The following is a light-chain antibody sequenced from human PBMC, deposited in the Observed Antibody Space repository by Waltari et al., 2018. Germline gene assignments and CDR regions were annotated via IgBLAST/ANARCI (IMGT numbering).Light chain of an antibody. CDR2: ENN. CDR3: ATWDSSLSVGV. J-gene: IGLJ3*02. V-gene: IGLV1-51*02. CDR1: SSNIGKNY. Sequence: QSVLTQPPSVSAAPGQKVTIPCSGSSSNIGKNYVSCYQQLPRTAPKLLIYENNKRPSGIPDRFSGSKSGTSATLGITGLQTGDEADYYCATWDSSLSVGVFGGGTKLTVL.